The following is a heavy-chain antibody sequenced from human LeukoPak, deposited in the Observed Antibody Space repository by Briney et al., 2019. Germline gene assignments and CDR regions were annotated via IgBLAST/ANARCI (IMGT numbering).Heavy chain of an antibody. CDR3: ARYDYGLGRFDP. CDR1: GGSISSRDNY. J-gene: IGHJ5*02. D-gene: IGHD3-16*01. V-gene: IGHV4-39*07. CDR2: INHDGST. Sequence: KPSETLSLTCTVSGGSISSRDNYWGWFRQPPGKGLEWIGEINHDGSTNYNPSLKSRITISVDTSKNQFSLQLSSVTAADTTVYYCARYDYGLGRFDPWGQGTLVTVSS.